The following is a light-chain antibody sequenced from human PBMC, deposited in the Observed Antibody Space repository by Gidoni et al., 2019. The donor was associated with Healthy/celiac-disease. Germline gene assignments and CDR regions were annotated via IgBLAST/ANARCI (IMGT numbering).Light chain of an antibody. CDR3: QQYHNWPLYT. V-gene: IGKV3-15*01. Sequence: EIVMTQSPATLSVSPGERATRSCRARQSVSSNVDWDQQKPGQAPRLLIYGASTRATGIPARFSGSGSGTAFTLTISSLQSADVAVYYCQQYHNWPLYTFGQGTKLEIK. J-gene: IGKJ2*01. CDR1: QSVSSN. CDR2: GAS.